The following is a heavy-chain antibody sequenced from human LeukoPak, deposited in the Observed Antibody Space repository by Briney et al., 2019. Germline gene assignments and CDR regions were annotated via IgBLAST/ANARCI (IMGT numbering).Heavy chain of an antibody. J-gene: IGHJ4*02. CDR2: IYHSGST. CDR1: GYSISSGYY. D-gene: IGHD1-26*01. CDR3: ARLDLVGALSEYYFDY. V-gene: IGHV4-38-2*02. Sequence: PSETLSLTCTVSGYSISSGYYWGWIRQPPGKGLEWIGSIYHSGSTYYNPSLKSRVTISVDTSKNQFSLKLSSVTAADTAVYYCARLDLVGALSEYYFDYWGQGTLVTVSS.